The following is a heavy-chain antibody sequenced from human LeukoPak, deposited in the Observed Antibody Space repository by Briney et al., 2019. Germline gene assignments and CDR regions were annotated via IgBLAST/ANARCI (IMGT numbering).Heavy chain of an antibody. D-gene: IGHD1-7*01. V-gene: IGHV1-18*01. CDR1: GYTFSSYA. CDR3: ARAGFYPQTGTTHIDY. CDR2: ISAYNGNA. J-gene: IGHJ4*02. Sequence: ASVRVSCKAFGYTFSSYAITWVRQAPGQGLQWMGWISAYNGNAKSAQNVQGRVTMTTDTSTGTAYMDLRSLTSDDTAVYYCARAGFYPQTGTTHIDYWGQGTLVTVSS.